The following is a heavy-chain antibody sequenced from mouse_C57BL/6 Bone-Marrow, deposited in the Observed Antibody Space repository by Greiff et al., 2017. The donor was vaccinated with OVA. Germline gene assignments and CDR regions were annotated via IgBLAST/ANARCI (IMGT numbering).Heavy chain of an antibody. J-gene: IGHJ2*01. CDR2: IDPENGDT. D-gene: IGHD1-1*01. V-gene: IGHV14-4*01. CDR3: TRAYVYFEY. Sequence: EVQLQESGAELVRPGASVKLSCTASGFNIKDDYMHWVKQRPEQGLEWIGWIDPENGDTEYASKFQGKATITAATYSNTAYLQLSSLTYEDTAVYYCTRAYVYFEYCGQGTTLTVSS. CDR1: GFNIKDDY.